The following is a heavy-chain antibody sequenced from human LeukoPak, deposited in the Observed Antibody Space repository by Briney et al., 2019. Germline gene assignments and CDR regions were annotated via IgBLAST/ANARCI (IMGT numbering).Heavy chain of an antibody. CDR1: GGSISSYY. V-gene: IGHV4-59*01. CDR3: ARDSYSGRAHFDS. Sequence: SETLSLTCTVSGGSISSYYCNWIRQPPGKGLEWIGYIHYSGSTNYIPSLKSRVTISVDTSKNQFSLKLSSVTAADTAVYYCARDSYSGRAHFDSWGQGTLVTVSS. J-gene: IGHJ4*02. CDR2: IHYSGST. D-gene: IGHD5-12*01.